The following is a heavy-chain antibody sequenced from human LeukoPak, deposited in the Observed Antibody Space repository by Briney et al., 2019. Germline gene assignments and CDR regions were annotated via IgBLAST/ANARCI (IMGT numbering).Heavy chain of an antibody. V-gene: IGHV1-8*01. CDR3: AIPERMATMFAMDAFDI. Sequence: GASVKVSCKASGYTFTSYDINWVRQATGQGLEWMGWMNPNSGNTGYAQKFQGRVTMTRNTSISTAYMELSSLRSEDTAVYYCAIPERMATMFAMDAFDIWGQGTMVTVSS. J-gene: IGHJ3*02. CDR1: GYTFTSYD. CDR2: MNPNSGNT. D-gene: IGHD5-24*01.